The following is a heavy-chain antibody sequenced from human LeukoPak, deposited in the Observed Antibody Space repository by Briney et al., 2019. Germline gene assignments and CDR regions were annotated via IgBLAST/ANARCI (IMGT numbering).Heavy chain of an antibody. CDR1: KFTVSHYG. Sequence: PGGSLRLSCAASKFTVSHYGMHWVRQAPGKGFQWVAVIWSDGTNQYYADSVKGRFTISRDNSNKMVYLQMNSLRADDTGVYYCAKDAQRGFDYSNSLEYWGQGALVIVSA. CDR3: AKDAQRGFDYSNSLEY. D-gene: IGHD4-11*01. CDR2: IWSDGTNQ. V-gene: IGHV3-33*06. J-gene: IGHJ4*02.